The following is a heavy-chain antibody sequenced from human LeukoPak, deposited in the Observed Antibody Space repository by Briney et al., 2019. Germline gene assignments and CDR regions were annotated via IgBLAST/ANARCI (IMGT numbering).Heavy chain of an antibody. CDR1: GGSISSYY. J-gene: IGHJ3*02. Sequence: KPSETLSLTCTVSGGSISSYYWSWIRQPPGKGLEWIGYIYYSGSTNYNPSLKSRVTISVDTSKNQFSLKLSSVTAADTAVYYCARSRHPDWFGSSVTAFDIWGQGAMVTVSS. D-gene: IGHD3/OR15-3a*01. CDR3: ARSRHPDWFGSSVTAFDI. V-gene: IGHV4-59*08. CDR2: IYYSGST.